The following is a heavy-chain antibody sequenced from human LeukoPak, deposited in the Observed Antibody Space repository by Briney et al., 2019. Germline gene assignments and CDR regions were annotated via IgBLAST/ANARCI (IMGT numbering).Heavy chain of an antibody. Sequence: NPSQTLSLTCTDSGGSISSGSYYWSSIRQPAGKGLEWIGRIYTSGSTNYNPSLKSRVTISVDTSKNQFSLKLSSVTAADTAVYYCAREIQLWSDYYYYYMDVWGKGTTVTISS. CDR1: GGSISSGSYY. V-gene: IGHV4-61*02. D-gene: IGHD5-18*01. CDR2: IYTSGST. CDR3: AREIQLWSDYYYYYMDV. J-gene: IGHJ6*03.